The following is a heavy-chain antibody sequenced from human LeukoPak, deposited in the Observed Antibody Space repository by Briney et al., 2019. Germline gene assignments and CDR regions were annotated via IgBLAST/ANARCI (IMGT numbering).Heavy chain of an antibody. Sequence: LPGGSLRLSCAASGFTLSSYAMSWVRQAPGKGLEWVSAISGSGGSTYYADFVKGRFTIFRENSKNILYLQMNSLRAEDTAVYYCAKLTGTPGGYYYYGMDVWGQGTTVTVSS. CDR1: GFTLSSYA. CDR3: AKLTGTPGGYYYYGMDV. J-gene: IGHJ6*02. V-gene: IGHV3-23*01. CDR2: ISGSGGST. D-gene: IGHD1-20*01.